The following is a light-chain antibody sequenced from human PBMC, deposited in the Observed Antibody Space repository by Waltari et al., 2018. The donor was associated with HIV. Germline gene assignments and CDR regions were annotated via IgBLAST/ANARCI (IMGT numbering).Light chain of an antibody. CDR1: QTINTN. V-gene: IGKV1D-12*01. CDR2: AAS. Sequence: DIQMTQSPSSVSASVGDRVTITCRASQTINTNLAWYQHKPGIAPKLLIYAASSLQSGVPSRFSGSGSGIDFTLTINTLQPEDFATYYCQQANSFPLTFGGGTRVDIK. J-gene: IGKJ4*01. CDR3: QQANSFPLT.